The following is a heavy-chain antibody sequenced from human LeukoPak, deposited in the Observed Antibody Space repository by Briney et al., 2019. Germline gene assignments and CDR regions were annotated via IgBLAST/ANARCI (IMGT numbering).Heavy chain of an antibody. D-gene: IGHD6-19*01. CDR1: GFSFNNYG. Sequence: PGGSLRLSCAASGFSFNNYGMHWVRQAPGKGLEWVAFIRYDGRNQNHADSVKGRFTISRDNSKNTLYLQMNSLRVEDTAVYYCARDYGVAEGYWGQGTLVTVSS. V-gene: IGHV3-30*02. CDR3: ARDYGVAEGY. J-gene: IGHJ4*02. CDR2: IRYDGRNQ.